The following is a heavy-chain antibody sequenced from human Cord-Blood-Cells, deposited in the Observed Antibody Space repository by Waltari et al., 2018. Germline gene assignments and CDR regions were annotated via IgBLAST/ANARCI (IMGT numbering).Heavy chain of an antibody. Sequence: QVQLVQSGAEVKKPGASVKVSCKASGYTFTGNYMPWVRQAPGQGLEWMGWINPNSNGTNYAQKFQGRVTMTRDTSISTAYMELSRLRSDDTAVYYCARVDYCSGGSCYYFQHWGQGTLVTVSS. CDR3: ARVDYCSGGSCYYFQH. V-gene: IGHV1-2*02. CDR2: INPNSNGT. D-gene: IGHD2-15*01. CDR1: GYTFTGNY. J-gene: IGHJ1*01.